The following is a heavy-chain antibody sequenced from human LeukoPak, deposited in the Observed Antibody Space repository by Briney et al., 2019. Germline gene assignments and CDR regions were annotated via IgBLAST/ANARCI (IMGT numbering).Heavy chain of an antibody. CDR3: AREDSSFIPFNY. CDR1: GFTFSSYW. Sequence: GGSLRLSCAASGFTFSSYWMHWVRQAPGKGLVWVSRINSDGSSTSYADSVKGRFTISRDNAKNTLYLQMNSLRAEDTAVYYCAREDSSFIPFNYWGQGTLLTVSS. D-gene: IGHD6-6*01. V-gene: IGHV3-74*01. J-gene: IGHJ4*02. CDR2: INSDGSST.